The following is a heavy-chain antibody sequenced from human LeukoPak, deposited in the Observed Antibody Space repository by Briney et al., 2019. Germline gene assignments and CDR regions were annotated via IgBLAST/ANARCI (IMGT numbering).Heavy chain of an antibody. D-gene: IGHD2-2*01. CDR3: RVRNIRYQPQAFDY. CDR1: GGTFSSYA. J-gene: IGHJ4*02. Sequence: GASVKVSCKASGGTFSSYAISWVRQAPGQGLEWMGGIIPIFGTANYAQKFQGRVTITTDESTSTAYMELSSLRSEDTAVYYCRVRNIRYQPQAFDYWGQGTLVTVSS. CDR2: IIPIFGTA. V-gene: IGHV1-69*05.